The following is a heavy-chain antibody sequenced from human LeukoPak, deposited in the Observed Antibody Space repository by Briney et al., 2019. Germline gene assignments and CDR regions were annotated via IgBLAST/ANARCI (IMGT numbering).Heavy chain of an antibody. J-gene: IGHJ5*02. Sequence: GAAVKVSCKSSGYTFTSYDINWVRQATGRGLEWMGWMNPNSGNTGYAQKFHGRVTITRNTSISTAYIELSSLTSEDTAVYYCARGKAARTSPVFDPWGQGTLVTVSS. CDR1: GYTFTSYD. CDR3: ARGKAARTSPVFDP. V-gene: IGHV1-8*03. D-gene: IGHD6-6*01. CDR2: MNPNSGNT.